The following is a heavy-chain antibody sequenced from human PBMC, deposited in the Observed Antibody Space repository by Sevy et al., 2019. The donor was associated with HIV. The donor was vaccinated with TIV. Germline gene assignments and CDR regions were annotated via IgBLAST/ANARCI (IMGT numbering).Heavy chain of an antibody. D-gene: IGHD2-8*01. CDR3: AREGCTKPHDY. CDR1: GFTFSKYS. Sequence: GGSLRPSCSASGFTFSKYSMSRVRQPPGKGLEWVSTLSFGCGEINYADSVKGRFSISRDNSKSSVYLQMNNLRPEDTAVYYCAREGCTKPHDYWGQGTLVTVSS. CDR2: LSFGCGEI. V-gene: IGHV3-23*01. J-gene: IGHJ4*02.